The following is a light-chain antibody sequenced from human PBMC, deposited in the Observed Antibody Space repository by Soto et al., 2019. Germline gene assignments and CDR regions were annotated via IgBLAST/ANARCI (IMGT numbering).Light chain of an antibody. CDR3: QQYNNWWT. CDR2: GAS. CDR1: QSVSNN. J-gene: IGKJ1*01. V-gene: IGKV3-15*01. Sequence: EIVMTQSPATLSVSPGERATLSCRASQSVSNNLAWYQKKPGQAPRLLIYGASTRATGIPARFSGSGSGTEFTLTISSLQSEDFAVYYCQQYNNWWTLGQGTKVEI.